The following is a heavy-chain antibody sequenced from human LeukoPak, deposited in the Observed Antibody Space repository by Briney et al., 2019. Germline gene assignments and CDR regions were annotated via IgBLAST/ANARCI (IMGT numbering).Heavy chain of an antibody. CDR2: ISGSGGST. CDR3: ARDRNDFWSGLYYYYYGMDV. CDR1: GFTFSSYA. D-gene: IGHD3-3*01. J-gene: IGHJ6*02. V-gene: IGHV3-23*01. Sequence: GGSLRLSCAASGFTFSSYAMSWVRQAPGKGLEWVSAISGSGGSTYYAGSVKGRFTISRDNSKNTLYLQMNSLRAEDTAVYYCARDRNDFWSGLYYYYYGMDVWGQGTTVTVSS.